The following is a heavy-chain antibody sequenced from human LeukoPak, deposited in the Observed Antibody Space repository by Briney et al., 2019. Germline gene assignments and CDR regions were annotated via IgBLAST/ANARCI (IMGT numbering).Heavy chain of an antibody. CDR3: ARGRPHGNDY. CDR2: VNSDGSWT. CDR1: GNYW. Sequence: GGSLRLSCAASGNYWMHWVRQAPGKGLVWVSHVNSDGSWTTYADSVKGRFSISRDNAKNTLYLQMNSLRVEDTAVYYCARGRPHGNDYWGQGTLVTVSS. J-gene: IGHJ4*02. V-gene: IGHV3-74*01. D-gene: IGHD4-23*01.